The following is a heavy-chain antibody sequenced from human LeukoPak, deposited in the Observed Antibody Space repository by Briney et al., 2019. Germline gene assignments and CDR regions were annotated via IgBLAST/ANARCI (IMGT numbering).Heavy chain of an antibody. J-gene: IGHJ4*02. V-gene: IGHV4-59*01. D-gene: IGHD4-23*01. CDR1: GGSISYYF. Sequence: SETLPLTCTVSGGSISYYFWSWIRQPPGKGLEWIGYIYSSGSTEYNSSLESRVTISVDTSKNQFSLKLSSVTAADTAVYYCARTRPNSYYFDYWGQGTLVTVSS. CDR2: IYSSGST. CDR3: ARTRPNSYYFDY.